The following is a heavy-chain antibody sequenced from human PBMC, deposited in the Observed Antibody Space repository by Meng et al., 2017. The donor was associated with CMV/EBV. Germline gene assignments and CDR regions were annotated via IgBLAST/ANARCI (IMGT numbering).Heavy chain of an antibody. CDR1: GGTFSSYA. CDR3: ASNGYTSGYYYYYGMDV. J-gene: IGHJ6*02. Sequence: VKVSCKASGGTFSSYAISWVRQAPGQGLEWMGGIIPIFGSANYAQKFQGRVTITTDESTSTAYMELSSLRSEDTAVYYCASNGYTSGYYYYYGMDVWGQGTTVTVSS. V-gene: IGHV1-69*05. D-gene: IGHD5-24*01. CDR2: IIPIFGSA.